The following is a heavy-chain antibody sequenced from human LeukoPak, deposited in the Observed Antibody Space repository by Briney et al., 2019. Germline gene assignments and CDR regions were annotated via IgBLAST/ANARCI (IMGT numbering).Heavy chain of an antibody. Sequence: GGSLRLSCAASGLTFSNYAMSWFRQAPGKGLEWVSGITSGFTPHYADSVKGRFTISRDNSKNTFHLQMNSLRAEDTAVYCCAKDYSDSRVGDVFLEYWGQGTLVTVSS. V-gene: IGHV3-23*01. J-gene: IGHJ4*02. D-gene: IGHD1-26*01. CDR3: AKDYSDSRVGDVFLEY. CDR2: ITSGFTP. CDR1: GLTFSNYA.